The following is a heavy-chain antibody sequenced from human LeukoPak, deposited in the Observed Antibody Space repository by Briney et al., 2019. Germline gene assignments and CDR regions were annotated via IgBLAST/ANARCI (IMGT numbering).Heavy chain of an antibody. V-gene: IGHV3-33*01. D-gene: IGHD6-19*01. CDR1: GFAFSSYG. CDR3: ARVIAVAGSSYFDY. Sequence: GGSLRLSCAASGFAFSSYGMHWVRQAPGKGLEWVAVIWYDGSNKYYADSVKGRFTISRDNSKNTLYLQMNSLRAEDTAVYYCARVIAVAGSSYFDYWGQGTLVTVSS. CDR2: IWYDGSNK. J-gene: IGHJ4*02.